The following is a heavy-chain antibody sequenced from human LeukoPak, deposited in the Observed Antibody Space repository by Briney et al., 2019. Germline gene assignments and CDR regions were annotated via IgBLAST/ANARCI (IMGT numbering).Heavy chain of an antibody. D-gene: IGHD3-10*01. J-gene: IGHJ4*02. CDR3: ATDTCGSGSTYFDY. V-gene: IGHV1-24*01. CDR2: FDPEDGET. CDR1: GYTLTELS. Sequence: ASVKVSCKVSGYTLTELSMHWVRQAPGKGVEWMGGFDPEDGETIYAQKFQGRVTMTEDTSTDTAYMELSSLRSEDTAVYYCATDTCGSGSTYFDYWGQGTLVTVSS.